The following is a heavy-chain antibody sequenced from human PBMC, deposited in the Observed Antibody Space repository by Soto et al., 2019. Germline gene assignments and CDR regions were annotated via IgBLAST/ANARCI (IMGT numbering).Heavy chain of an antibody. CDR2: IWYDGSNK. CDR1: GFTVRNFG. CDR3: AREGYTYGVDY. J-gene: IGHJ4*02. V-gene: IGHV3-33*01. D-gene: IGHD5-18*01. Sequence: GSLRLSCAASGFTVRNFGMHWVRQAPGKGLEWVAVIWYDGSNKYYADSVKGRFTISRDNSKKMLYLQMSSLRAEDTAVYYCAREGYTYGVDYWGQGTLVTVSS.